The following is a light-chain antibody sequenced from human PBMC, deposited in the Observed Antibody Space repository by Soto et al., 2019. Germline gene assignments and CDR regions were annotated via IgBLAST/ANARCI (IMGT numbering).Light chain of an antibody. CDR2: LNSDGSH. V-gene: IGLV4-69*01. CDR1: SGHSSYA. CDR3: QTWGTGILV. Sequence: QPVLTQSPSASASLGASVKLTCALSSGHSSYAIAWHQQQPEKGPRALMKLNSDGSHTRGDGIPDRFSGSSSGAERYLTISSLQSEDAADYYCQTWGTGILVFGGGTKVTVL. J-gene: IGLJ3*02.